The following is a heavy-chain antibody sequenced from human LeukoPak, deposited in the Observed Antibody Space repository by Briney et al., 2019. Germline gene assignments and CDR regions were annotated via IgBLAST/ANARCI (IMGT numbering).Heavy chain of an antibody. D-gene: IGHD3-22*01. CDR2: ISSNGGST. Sequence: GGSLRLSCAASGFTFSSYAMHWVRQAPGKGLEYVSTISSNGGSTYYANSVKGRFAISRDNSKNTLYLQMGSLRDEDMAVYYCARALTFYYSDAFDIWGQGTMVTVSS. CDR1: GFTFSSYA. J-gene: IGHJ3*02. V-gene: IGHV3-64*01. CDR3: ARALTFYYSDAFDI.